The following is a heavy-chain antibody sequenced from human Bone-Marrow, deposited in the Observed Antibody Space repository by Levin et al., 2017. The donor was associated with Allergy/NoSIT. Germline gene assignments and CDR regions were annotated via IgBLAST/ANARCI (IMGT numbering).Heavy chain of an antibody. CDR3: ARPRDSSSYSSWGY. J-gene: IGHJ4*02. CDR2: SANKANSYTT. CDR1: GFTFSDHY. V-gene: IGHV3-72*01. Sequence: GGSLRLSCAASGFTFSDHYLDWVRQAPGKGLEWVGRSANKANSYTTEYAASVKGRFSISRDDSKNSLSLQMNSLKTEDTAVYYCARPRDSSSYSSWGYWGQGTLVTVSS. D-gene: IGHD3-22*01.